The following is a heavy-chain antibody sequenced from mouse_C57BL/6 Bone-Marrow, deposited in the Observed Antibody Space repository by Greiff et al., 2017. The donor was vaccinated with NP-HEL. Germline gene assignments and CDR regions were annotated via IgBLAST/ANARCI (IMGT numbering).Heavy chain of an antibody. D-gene: IGHD1-1*01. J-gene: IGHJ4*01. V-gene: IGHV5-4*01. CDR2: ISDGGSYT. Sequence: EVKLVESGGGLVKPGGSLKLSCAASGFTFSSYAMSWVRQTPEKRLEWVATISDGGSYTYYPDNVKGRFTISRDNAKNNLYLQMSHLKSEDTAMYYCARDGKLRRDYYYAMDYWGQGTSVTVSS. CDR3: ARDGKLRRDYYYAMDY. CDR1: GFTFSSYA.